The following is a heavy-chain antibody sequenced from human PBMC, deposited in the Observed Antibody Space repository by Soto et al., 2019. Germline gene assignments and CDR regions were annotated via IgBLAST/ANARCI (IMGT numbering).Heavy chain of an antibody. J-gene: IGHJ4*02. D-gene: IGHD3-3*01. V-gene: IGHV3-73*02. Sequence: EVQLVESGGGLVQPGGALKLPCAASGFTFSRSAMHWVRQASGQGLEWVGRIRSKANRYAAANGASVKGRFTISRDDSKSTAYLQMNSVKTEDTAVYYFSFTIFGVVSLDYWGQGTLVTVSS. CDR1: GFTFSRSA. CDR3: SFTIFGVVSLDY. CDR2: IRSKANRYAA.